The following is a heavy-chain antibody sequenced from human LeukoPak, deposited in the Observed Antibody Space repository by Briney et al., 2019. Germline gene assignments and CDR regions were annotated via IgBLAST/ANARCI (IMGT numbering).Heavy chain of an antibody. CDR2: IRSDGSNK. CDR3: ARILDSAWGELGY. J-gene: IGHJ4*02. Sequence: PGGSLRLSCAGCGFSFSSYGMHWVRQAPGKGLEGMAFIRSDGSNKYYADSVKGRFTTYRDNSKNTLYLQMNSLRAEDTAVYYCARILDSAWGELGYWGQGTLVTVSS. D-gene: IGHD6-19*01. CDR1: GFSFSSYG. V-gene: IGHV3-30*02.